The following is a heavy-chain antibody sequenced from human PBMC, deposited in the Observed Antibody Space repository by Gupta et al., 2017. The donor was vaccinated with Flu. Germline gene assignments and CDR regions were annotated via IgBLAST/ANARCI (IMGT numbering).Heavy chain of an antibody. CDR3: AKGSREGPCAGVYGMDV. D-gene: IGHD3-10*01. V-gene: IGHV3-30*18. Sequence: GMQWVRQAPDKGLEWVAVIAYDGSNNYYRDSGKGLFTISRDNSKNTRLRQMDSLSVDEKDVDYCAKGSREGPCAGVYGMDVWGQGTTVTVSS. CDR2: IAYDGSNN. J-gene: IGHJ6*02.